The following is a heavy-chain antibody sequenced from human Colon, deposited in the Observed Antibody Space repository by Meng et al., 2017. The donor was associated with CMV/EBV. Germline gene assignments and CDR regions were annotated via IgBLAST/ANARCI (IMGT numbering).Heavy chain of an antibody. CDR1: GFTISDRH. CDR2: VTRDTMI. J-gene: IGHJ4*02. D-gene: IGHD1-14*01. CDR3: VSGITGRPESEY. V-gene: IGHV3-11*01. Sequence: GESLKISCEVSGFTISDRHMSWIRQAPGEGLEWIIYVTRDTMIYSADSVRGRFTISRDNAKNSMYLQLNSLRAEDTAVYYCVSGITGRPESEYWGQGTLVTVPQ.